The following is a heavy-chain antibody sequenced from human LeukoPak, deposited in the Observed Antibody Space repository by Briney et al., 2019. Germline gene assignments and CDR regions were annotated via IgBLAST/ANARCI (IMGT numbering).Heavy chain of an antibody. D-gene: IGHD3-9*01. J-gene: IGHJ5*02. Sequence: ASVKVSCKASGYTFTSYGISWVRQAPGQGLEWMGWISAYNGNTNYAQKLQGRVTMTTDTSTSTAYMELRSLRSDDTAVYYCARSKDKYYDILTGYDPPGDWFDPWGQGTLVTVSS. CDR2: ISAYNGNT. CDR1: GYTFTSYG. CDR3: ARSKDKYYDILTGYDPPGDWFDP. V-gene: IGHV1-18*01.